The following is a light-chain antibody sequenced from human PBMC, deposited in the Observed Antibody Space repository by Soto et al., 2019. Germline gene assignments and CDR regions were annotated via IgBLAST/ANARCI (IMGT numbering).Light chain of an antibody. V-gene: IGKV1-33*01. CDR2: DAS. CDR3: QQDDELPVT. J-gene: IGKJ4*01. CDR1: QSLANY. Sequence: DVRLTQSPSTLSASVGDRVAITCQASQSLANYLNWVQQRPGTAPQLLISDASHLEPGVPSKFSGHRSDSVLTLVITNLQPEDFATYYCQQDDELPVTFGGGNRVEV.